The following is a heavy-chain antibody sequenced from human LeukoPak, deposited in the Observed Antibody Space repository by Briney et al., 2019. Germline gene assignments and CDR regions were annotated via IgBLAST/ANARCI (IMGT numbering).Heavy chain of an antibody. D-gene: IGHD3-3*01. CDR1: GGSISSGGYY. CDR2: IYYSGST. Sequence: SETLSLTCTVSGGSISSGGYYWSWIRQHPGKGLERIGYIYYSGSTYYNPSLKSRVTISVDTSKNQFSLKLSSVTAADTAVYYCARAPIGDYDFWSGYYNGGIDYWGQGTLVTVSS. CDR3: ARAPIGDYDFWSGYYNGGIDY. V-gene: IGHV4-31*03. J-gene: IGHJ4*02.